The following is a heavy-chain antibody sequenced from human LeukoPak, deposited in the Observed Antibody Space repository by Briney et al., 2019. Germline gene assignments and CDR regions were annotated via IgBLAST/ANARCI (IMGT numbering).Heavy chain of an antibody. J-gene: IGHJ4*02. CDR1: GLTFSDYY. CDR3: ARDSPYSGSYFLLDY. D-gene: IGHD1-26*01. Sequence: GGSLRLSCAASGLTFSDYYMSWIRQAPGKGLMWVSRINSDGSTTNYADSVKGRFTISRDNTKNTLYLQMNSLRAEDTAVYYCARDSPYSGSYFLLDYWGQGTLVTVSS. CDR2: INSDGSTT. V-gene: IGHV3-74*01.